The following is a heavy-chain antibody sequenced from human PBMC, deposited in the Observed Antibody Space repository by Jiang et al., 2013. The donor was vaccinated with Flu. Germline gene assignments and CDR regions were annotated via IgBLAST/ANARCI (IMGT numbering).Heavy chain of an antibody. Sequence: GPGLVKPSETLSLTCTVSGGSISSSSYYWGWIRQPPGKGLEWIGSIYYSGSTYYNPSLKSRVTISVDTSKNQFSLKLSSVAAADTAVYYCARQGEWLENWFDPWGQGTLVTVSS. CDR3: ARQGEWLENWFDP. V-gene: IGHV4-39*01. D-gene: IGHD6-19*01. J-gene: IGHJ5*02. CDR2: IYYSGST. CDR1: GGSISSSSYY.